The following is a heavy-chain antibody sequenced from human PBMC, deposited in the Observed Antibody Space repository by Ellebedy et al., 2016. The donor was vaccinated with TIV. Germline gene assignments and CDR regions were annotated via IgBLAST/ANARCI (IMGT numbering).Heavy chain of an antibody. Sequence: GESLKISCAASGLTFSSFAMTWVRQAPGKGLQWVSAILGSGTSTLYADSVKGRFTISRDNSKNTLYLQMNSLRAEDTAVYYCATTTAAGVRQFDYWGQGTLVTVSS. CDR1: GLTFSSFA. CDR3: ATTTAAGVRQFDY. D-gene: IGHD6-13*01. CDR2: ILGSGTST. V-gene: IGHV3-23*01. J-gene: IGHJ4*02.